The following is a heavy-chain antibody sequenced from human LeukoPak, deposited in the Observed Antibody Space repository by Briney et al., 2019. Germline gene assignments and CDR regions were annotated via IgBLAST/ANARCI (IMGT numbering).Heavy chain of an antibody. D-gene: IGHD6-6*01. J-gene: IGHJ4*02. CDR2: INPNSGGT. CDR1: GGTFSSYA. V-gene: IGHV1-2*02. Sequence: ASVKVSCKASGGTFSSYAISWVRQAPGQGLEWMGWINPNSGGTNYAQKFQGRVTMTRDTSISTAYMELSRLRSDDTAVYYCARKYSSSVDYWGQGTLVTVSS. CDR3: ARKYSSSVDY.